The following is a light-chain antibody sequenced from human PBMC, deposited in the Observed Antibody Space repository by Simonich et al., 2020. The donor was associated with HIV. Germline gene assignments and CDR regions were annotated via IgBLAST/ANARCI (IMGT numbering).Light chain of an antibody. J-gene: IGLJ2*01. Sequence: QSALTQPASVSGSPGQSVTISCTGTSSDVGGYNYVSWYQQHPGKAHKLMIYEVSKRPSVVPDLFSGSKSCNTASLTVSVLQAEDEADYYCSSYTSSRSVIFGGGTKLTVL. CDR3: SSYTSSRSVI. CDR1: SSDVGGYNY. CDR2: EVS. V-gene: IGLV2-8*01.